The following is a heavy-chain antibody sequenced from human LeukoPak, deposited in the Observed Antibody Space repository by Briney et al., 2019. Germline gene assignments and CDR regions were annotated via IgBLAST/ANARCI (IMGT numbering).Heavy chain of an antibody. J-gene: IGHJ4*02. D-gene: IGHD3-16*01. CDR1: GGSFSGYY. CDR3: ARPSSTAPPYYYDL. V-gene: IGHV4-34*01. Sequence: SETLSLTCAVYGGSFSGYYWSWIRQPPGKGLEWIGEINHSGSTNYNPSLKSRVTISVDTSKNQFSLKLSSVTAADTAVYYCARPSSTAPPYYYDLWGQGTLVIVSS. CDR2: INHSGST.